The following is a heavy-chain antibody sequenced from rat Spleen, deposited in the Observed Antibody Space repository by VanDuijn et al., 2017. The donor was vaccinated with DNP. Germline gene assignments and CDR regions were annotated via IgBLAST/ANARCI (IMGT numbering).Heavy chain of an antibody. V-gene: IGHV5-7*01. CDR1: GFTFSDYA. CDR3: AKDRTRGHPDY. Sequence: EVQLVESGGGLVQPGRSLKLSCAASGFTFSDYAMAWVRQSLKKGLEWVAVIIYDGSNTHYRDSVKGRFTISRENAESTLYLQMDSLRSEDTATYYCAKDRTRGHPDYWGQGTSVTVSS. D-gene: IGHD3-2*01. CDR2: IIYDGSNT. J-gene: IGHJ4*01.